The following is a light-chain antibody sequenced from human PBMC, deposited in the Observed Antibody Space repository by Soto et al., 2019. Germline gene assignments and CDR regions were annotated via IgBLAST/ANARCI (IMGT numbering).Light chain of an antibody. Sequence: EIVLTQSPGTLSLFPGERATLSCRASQSLTTRYLAWYQQKPGQAPRLLIYGASRRATGIPDRFSVSGYGTNFSLTISILEPEAFAMYYCQLYGSSPTFGQGTRLDIK. J-gene: IGKJ5*01. CDR3: QLYGSSPT. V-gene: IGKV3-20*01. CDR1: QSLTTRY. CDR2: GAS.